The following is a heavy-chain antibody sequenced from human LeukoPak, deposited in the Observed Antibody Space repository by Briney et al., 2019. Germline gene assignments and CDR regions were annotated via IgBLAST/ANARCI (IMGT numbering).Heavy chain of an antibody. CDR1: GYTFTGYY. V-gene: IGHV1-2*02. D-gene: IGHD3-22*01. J-gene: IGHJ5*02. Sequence: ASVKVSCKASGYTFTGYYMHWVRQAPGQGLEWMGWINPNSGGTNYAQKFQGRVTMTRDTSISTAYMELSRLRSDDTAVYYCARAFNSYDSREFDPWGQGTLVTVSS. CDR3: ARAFNSYDSREFDP. CDR2: INPNSGGT.